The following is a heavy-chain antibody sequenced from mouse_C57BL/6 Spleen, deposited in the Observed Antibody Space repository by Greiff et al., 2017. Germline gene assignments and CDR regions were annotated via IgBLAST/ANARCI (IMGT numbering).Heavy chain of an antibody. CDR3: TTTVVATFDV. CDR2: INPSSGYT. Sequence: LVESGAELAKPGASVTLSCKASGYTFTSYWMHWVKQRPGQGLEWIGYINPSSGYTKYNQKFKDKATLTADKSSSPAYMQLSSLTYEDSAVYYCTTTVVATFDVWGTGTTVTVSS. CDR1: GYTFTSYW. V-gene: IGHV1-7*01. D-gene: IGHD1-1*01. J-gene: IGHJ1*03.